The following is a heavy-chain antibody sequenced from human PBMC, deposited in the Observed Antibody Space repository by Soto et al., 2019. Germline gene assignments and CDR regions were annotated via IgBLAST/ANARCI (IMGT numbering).Heavy chain of an antibody. CDR1: GYSFTSYW. Sequence: GESLKISCEGSGYSFTSYWIGWVRQMPGKGLEWMGIIYPGDSDTRYSPSFQGQVTISADKSINTAYLQWSSLKASDTAMYYCAFTSDWTQGAFDVWGQGTMVTVSS. CDR2: IYPGDSDT. CDR3: AFTSDWTQGAFDV. D-gene: IGHD6-19*01. J-gene: IGHJ3*01. V-gene: IGHV5-51*01.